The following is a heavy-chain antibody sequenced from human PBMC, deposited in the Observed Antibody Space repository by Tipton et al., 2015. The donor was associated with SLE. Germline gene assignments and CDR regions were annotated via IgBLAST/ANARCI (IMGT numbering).Heavy chain of an antibody. J-gene: IGHJ4*02. CDR1: GGSFSGYY. CDR3: ARGIVGATDASYYFDY. Sequence: TLSLTCAVYGGSFSGYYWSWIRQPPGKGLEWTGEINHSGSTNYNPSLKSRVTISVDTSKNQFSLKLSSVTAADTAVYYCARGIVGATDASYYFDYWGQGTLVTVSS. V-gene: IGHV4-34*01. CDR2: INHSGST. D-gene: IGHD1-26*01.